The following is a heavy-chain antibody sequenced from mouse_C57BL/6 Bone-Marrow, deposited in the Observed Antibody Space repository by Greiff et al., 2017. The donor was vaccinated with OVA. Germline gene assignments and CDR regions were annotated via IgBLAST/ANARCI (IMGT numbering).Heavy chain of an antibody. CDR1: GYTFTSYW. CDR2: INPSNGGT. CDR3: ARSGDDYCNRGWYFDV. J-gene: IGHJ1*03. Sequence: QVQLQQPGTELVKPGASVKLSCKASGYTFTSYWMHWVKQRPGQGLEWIGNINPSNGGTNYNEKFKSKATLTVDKSSSTAYMQLSSLTSEDSAVYYCARSGDDYCNRGWYFDVWGTGTTVTVSS. V-gene: IGHV1-53*01. D-gene: IGHD2-4*01.